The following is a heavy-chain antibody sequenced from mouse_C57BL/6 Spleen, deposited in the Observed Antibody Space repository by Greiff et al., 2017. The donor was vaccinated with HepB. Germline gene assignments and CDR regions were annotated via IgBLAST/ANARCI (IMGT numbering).Heavy chain of an antibody. J-gene: IGHJ2*01. D-gene: IGHD1-1*01. CDR3: AREGVLRSLFDY. CDR2: ISYDGSN. V-gene: IGHV3-6*01. Sequence: EVQLLESGPGLVKPSQSLSLTCSVTGYSIPSGYYWNWIRQFPGNKLEWMGYISYDGSNNYNPSLKNRISITRDTSKNQFFLKLNSVTTEDTATYYCAREGVLRSLFDYWGQGTTLTVSS. CDR1: GYSIPSGYY.